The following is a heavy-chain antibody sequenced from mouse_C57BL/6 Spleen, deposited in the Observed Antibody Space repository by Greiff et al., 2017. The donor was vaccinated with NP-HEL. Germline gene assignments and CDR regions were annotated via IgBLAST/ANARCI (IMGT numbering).Heavy chain of an antibody. CDR2: IYPRSGNT. Sequence: QVQLQQSGAELARPGASVKLSCKASGYTFTSYGISWVKQRTGQGLEWIGEIYPRSGNTYYNEKFKGKATLTADKSSSTAYMELRSLTSEDSAVYFCARSPEGGYFDYWGQGTTLTVSS. CDR1: GYTFTSYG. J-gene: IGHJ2*01. V-gene: IGHV1-81*01. CDR3: ARSPEGGYFDY.